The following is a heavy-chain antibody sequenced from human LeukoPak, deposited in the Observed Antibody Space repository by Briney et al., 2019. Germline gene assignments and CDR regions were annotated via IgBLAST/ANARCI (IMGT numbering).Heavy chain of an antibody. Sequence: PGGSLRLSCAASGITFSSYGMHWVRQAPGKGLEWVAIITYDGSNKDYADVVKGRFTISRDNSKNTLYLQMNSLRAEDTALYYCARDGYFGSDSVTGAGALGDYYMDVWGKGTTVTVSS. D-gene: IGHD3-9*01. J-gene: IGHJ6*03. V-gene: IGHV3-30*03. CDR1: GITFSSYG. CDR2: ITYDGSNK. CDR3: ARDGYFGSDSVTGAGALGDYYMDV.